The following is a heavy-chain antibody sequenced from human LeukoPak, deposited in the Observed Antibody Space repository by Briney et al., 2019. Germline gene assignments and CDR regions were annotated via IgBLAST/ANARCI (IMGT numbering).Heavy chain of an antibody. CDR1: GFTFSGYW. V-gene: IGHV3-74*01. CDR3: AQGGSPGALDY. D-gene: IGHD1-26*01. J-gene: IGHJ4*02. CDR2: ITGDGSST. Sequence: QPGGSLRLSCAASGFTFSGYWMHWVRQAPGEGLVWVSRITGDGSSTSYADSVKGRFTISRDNAKNTLFLQMNSLRADDTAVYYCAQGGSPGALDYWGQGTLVTVSS.